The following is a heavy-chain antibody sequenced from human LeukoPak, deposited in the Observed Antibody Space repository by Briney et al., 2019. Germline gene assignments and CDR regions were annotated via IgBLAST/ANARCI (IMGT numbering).Heavy chain of an antibody. CDR3: ARGYALYSGRYIDFDY. J-gene: IGHJ4*02. CDR1: GYTFTGHY. V-gene: IGHV1-2*02. D-gene: IGHD1-26*01. CDR2: INPNNGGT. Sequence: ASVKVPCKASGYTFTGHYMHWVRQAPGQGLEWMGWINPNNGGTNYAQKFQGRVTMTRDTSISTAYMELSRLRSDDTAVYYCARGYALYSGRYIDFDYWGQGTLVTVPS.